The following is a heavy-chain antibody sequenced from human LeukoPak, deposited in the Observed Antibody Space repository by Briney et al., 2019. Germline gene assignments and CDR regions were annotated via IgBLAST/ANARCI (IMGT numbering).Heavy chain of an antibody. CDR2: IYPGDSDT. J-gene: IGHJ1*01. CDR3: ATPGGYYYDSSGYPGYFQH. D-gene: IGHD3-22*01. CDR1: GYSFTSYW. V-gene: IGHV5-51*01. Sequence: GESLKISCKGSGYSFTSYWIGWVRQMPXXXLEWMGIIYPGDSDTRYSPSFQGQVTISADKSISTAYLQWSSLKASDTAMYYCATPGGYYYDSSGYPGYFQHWGQGTLVTVSS.